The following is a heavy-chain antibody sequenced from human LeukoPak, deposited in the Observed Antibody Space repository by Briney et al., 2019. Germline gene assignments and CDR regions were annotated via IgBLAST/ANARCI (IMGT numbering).Heavy chain of an antibody. CDR2: ISAYNANT. V-gene: IGHV1-18*01. D-gene: IGHD2-15*01. CDR1: GYTFSSYG. Sequence: ASVKVSCKASGYTFSSYGISWVRQAPGQGLEWMGWISAYNANTNYVQKCQGRVTMTTDTSTSTAYMELRSLRSDDTAVYYCARAGIVVVVAAQGDVFDIWGQGTMVTVSS. CDR3: ARAGIVVVVAAQGDVFDI. J-gene: IGHJ3*02.